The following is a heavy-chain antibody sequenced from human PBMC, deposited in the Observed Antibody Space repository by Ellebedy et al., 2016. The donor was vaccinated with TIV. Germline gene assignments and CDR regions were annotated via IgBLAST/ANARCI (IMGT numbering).Heavy chain of an antibody. V-gene: IGHV3-23*01. Sequence: GESLKISXAASGFTFSSYAMSWVRQAPGKGLEWVSGISGSGGRTHYADSVKGRFNISRDNSKNTLYLQMNSLRAEDTAVYYCAKDYEQLTTDYWGQGTLVTVSS. CDR3: AKDYEQLTTDY. J-gene: IGHJ4*02. CDR1: GFTFSSYA. CDR2: ISGSGGRT. D-gene: IGHD6-6*01.